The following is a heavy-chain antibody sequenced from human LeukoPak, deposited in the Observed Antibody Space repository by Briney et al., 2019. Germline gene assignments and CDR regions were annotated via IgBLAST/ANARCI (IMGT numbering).Heavy chain of an antibody. CDR2: IYHSGST. Sequence: SQTLSLTCTVSGGSISSGGYYWSWIRQPPGKGLEWIGYIYHSGSTYYNPSLKSRVTMSVDTSKNQFSLKLSSVTAADTAVYYCARTSLGYNSSGPDLWGQGTLVTVSS. J-gene: IGHJ4*02. V-gene: IGHV4-30-2*01. CDR1: GGSISSGGYY. D-gene: IGHD3-22*01. CDR3: ARTSLGYNSSGPDL.